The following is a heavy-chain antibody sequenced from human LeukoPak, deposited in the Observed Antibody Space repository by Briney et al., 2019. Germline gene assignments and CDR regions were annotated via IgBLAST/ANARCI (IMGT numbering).Heavy chain of an antibody. CDR1: KFSFSSYW. CDR3: ARWNLGSDY. CDR2: INSDGSRT. Sequence: GGSLRLSCAASKFSFSSYWMHWVRQAPGKGLVWVSRINSDGSRTNYADSVKGRFTISRDNAKNTLYLQMNSLRAEDTGVYYCARWNLGSDYWGQGTLVTVSS. J-gene: IGHJ4*02. D-gene: IGHD1-1*01. V-gene: IGHV3-74*01.